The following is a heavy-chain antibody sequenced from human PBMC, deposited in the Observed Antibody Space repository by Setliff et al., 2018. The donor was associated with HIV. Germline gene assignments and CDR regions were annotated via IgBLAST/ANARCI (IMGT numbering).Heavy chain of an antibody. J-gene: IGHJ6*02. V-gene: IGHV4-38-2*02. Sequence: PSETLSLTCAVSGYSISSGYYWGWIRQPPGKGLEWIGSFYRSGNTYYNPSLNSRATVSVDTSKNQFSLKVSSVTAADTAVYYCARDHIVATIRDYYYGMDVWGQGTTVTVSS. CDR1: GYSISSGYY. CDR3: ARDHIVATIRDYYYGMDV. CDR2: FYRSGNT. D-gene: IGHD5-12*01.